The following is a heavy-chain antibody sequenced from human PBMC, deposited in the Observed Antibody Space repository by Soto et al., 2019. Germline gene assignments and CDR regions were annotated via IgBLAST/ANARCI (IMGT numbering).Heavy chain of an antibody. J-gene: IGHJ4*02. CDR2: INAGNGNT. CDR3: ARDLGYYDPAGDD. Sequence: ASGKVSCKASGYTFTSYAMHWVRQAPGQRLEWMGWINAGNGNTKYSQKFQGRVTITRDTSASTAYMELSSLRSEDTAVYYCARDLGYYDPAGDDWGQGTLVTVSS. V-gene: IGHV1-3*01. CDR1: GYTFTSYA. D-gene: IGHD3-22*01.